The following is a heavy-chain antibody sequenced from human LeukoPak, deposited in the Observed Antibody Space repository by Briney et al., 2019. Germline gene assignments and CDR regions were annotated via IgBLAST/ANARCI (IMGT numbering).Heavy chain of an antibody. Sequence: ASVKVSCKASGYTFTGYYMHWVRQAPGQGLEWMGWINPNSGGTNYAQKFQGRVTMTRDTSISAAYMELSRLRSDDTAVYYCARGSDMVRGVISYDYWGQGTLVTVSS. D-gene: IGHD3-10*01. J-gene: IGHJ4*02. CDR2: INPNSGGT. V-gene: IGHV1-2*02. CDR1: GYTFTGYY. CDR3: ARGSDMVRGVISYDY.